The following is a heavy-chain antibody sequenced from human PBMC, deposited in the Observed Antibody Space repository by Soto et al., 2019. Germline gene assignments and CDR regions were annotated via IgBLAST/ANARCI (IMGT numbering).Heavy chain of an antibody. Sequence: GGSLRLSCAASGFTFSNYGMHWVRQAPGKGLEWVAVIWYDGSNKYYVDSVKGRFTISRDNSKNTLYLQINRLRAEDTAVYYCARDLYSDRGSLVDYYYYGLDVWGQGTRVTVPS. CDR1: GFTFSNYG. J-gene: IGHJ6*02. V-gene: IGHV3-33*01. CDR3: ARDLYSDRGSLVDYYYYGLDV. D-gene: IGHD6-13*01. CDR2: IWYDGSNK.